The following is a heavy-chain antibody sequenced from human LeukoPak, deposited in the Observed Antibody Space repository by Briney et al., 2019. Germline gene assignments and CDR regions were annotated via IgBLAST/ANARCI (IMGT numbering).Heavy chain of an antibody. CDR1: GGSIISGDYY. CDR3: ARGSGWYQSAH. V-gene: IGHV4-30-4*08. CDR2: IYYSGST. D-gene: IGHD6-19*01. J-gene: IGHJ4*02. Sequence: PSQTLSLTCTVSGGSIISGDYYWRSLLQPPGTGLQWLGYIYYSGSTYYNPSLKSRVTISVDTSQKQFSLKLSSVTAADTAVYYSARGSGWYQSAHSGQGTLVTVSS.